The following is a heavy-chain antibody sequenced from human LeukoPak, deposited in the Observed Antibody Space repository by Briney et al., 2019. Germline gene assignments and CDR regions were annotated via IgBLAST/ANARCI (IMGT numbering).Heavy chain of an antibody. V-gene: IGHV1-2*04. CDR2: INPNSGDT. D-gene: IGHD3-16*01. Sequence: ASVKVSCKASGYTFTGYYIHWVRQAPGQVLEWMGWINPNSGDTNYAQKFQGWVTMTRDTSISTAYMELSRLRSDDAAVYYCARESGGATLYDYWGQGTLVTVSS. CDR3: ARESGGATLYDY. CDR1: GYTFTGYY. J-gene: IGHJ4*02.